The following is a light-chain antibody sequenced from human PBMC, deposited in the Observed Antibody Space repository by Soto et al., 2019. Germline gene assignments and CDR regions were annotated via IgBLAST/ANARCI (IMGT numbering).Light chain of an antibody. CDR2: AAS. J-gene: IGKJ1*01. Sequence: PGERATLSCRASQSVSAGYFAWYQQRPGQAPRLLIYAASRRATGIPDRFSGSGSGTDFTLTISRLEPEDFAVYYCQQYGSSPWTFGQGNKVDIK. V-gene: IGKV3-20*01. CDR3: QQYGSSPWT. CDR1: QSVSAGY.